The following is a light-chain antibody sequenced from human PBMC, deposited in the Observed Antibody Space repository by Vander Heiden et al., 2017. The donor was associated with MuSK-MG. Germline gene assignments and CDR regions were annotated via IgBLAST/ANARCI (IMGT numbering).Light chain of an antibody. Sequence: DIVMTQPPLSLSVTPGQQASISCMSSQTLLHSDGNTYLYWYLQQPGQHPQLLIYEVSNRLSGVADRSRGSGSGTAFTLKISRVEEEDVGVYYCMQNIQLPPYTFGQGTKLEIK. CDR2: EVS. J-gene: IGKJ2*01. CDR3: MQNIQLPPYT. V-gene: IGKV2D-29*01. CDR1: QTLLHSDGNTY.